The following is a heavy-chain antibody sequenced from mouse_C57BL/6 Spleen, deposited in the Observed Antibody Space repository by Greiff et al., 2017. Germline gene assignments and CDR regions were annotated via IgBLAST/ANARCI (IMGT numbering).Heavy chain of an antibody. Sequence: ESGPGLVTPSQSLSLTCSVTGYSITSGYYWNWIRQFPGNKLEWMGYISYDGSNNYNPSLKNRISITRDTSQNQFFLKLNSVTTEDTATYYCAREGGFDVWGTGTTVTVSS. J-gene: IGHJ1*03. CDR3: AREGGFDV. CDR2: ISYDGSN. V-gene: IGHV3-6*01. CDR1: GYSITSGYY.